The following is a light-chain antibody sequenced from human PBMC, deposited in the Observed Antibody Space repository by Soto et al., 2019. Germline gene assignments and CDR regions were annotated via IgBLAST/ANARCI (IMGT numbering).Light chain of an antibody. CDR1: QSVSSSY. Sequence: EIVLTQSPGTLSLSPGERATLSCRASQSVSSSYLAWYQQKPGQAPRLLIYGASSRATGIPDRFSGSGSGTDFTLTISRLEPEDFTVCYCQQYGSSFTFGPGTKVDI. V-gene: IGKV3-20*01. CDR3: QQYGSSFT. CDR2: GAS. J-gene: IGKJ3*01.